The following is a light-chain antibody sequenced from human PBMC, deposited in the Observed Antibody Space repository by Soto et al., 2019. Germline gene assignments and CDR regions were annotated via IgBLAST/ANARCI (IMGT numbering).Light chain of an antibody. CDR2: AAS. CDR3: QQSHSTPLT. Sequence: DIQMTQSPSSLSASVGDRVTITCRASQSISSYLNWYQQKPGKPPKFLIYAASSLQSGVPSRFSGSGSGTDFTLTISSLQPEDFATYFCQQSHSTPLTFGGGTKVEIK. J-gene: IGKJ4*01. CDR1: QSISSY. V-gene: IGKV1-39*01.